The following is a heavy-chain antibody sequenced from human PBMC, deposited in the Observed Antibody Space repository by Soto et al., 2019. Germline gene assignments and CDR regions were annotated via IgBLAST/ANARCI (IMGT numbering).Heavy chain of an antibody. CDR2: ISYDGSNK. Sequence: QVQLVESGGGVAQPGRSLRLSCAASGFTFSSYAMHWVRQAPGKGLEWVAVISYDGSNKYYADSVKGRFTISRDNSKNTLYLQMNSLRAEDTAVYYCARDSSSNFDYWGQGTLVTVSS. CDR3: ARDSSSNFDY. J-gene: IGHJ4*02. V-gene: IGHV3-30-3*01. CDR1: GFTFSSYA. D-gene: IGHD6-6*01.